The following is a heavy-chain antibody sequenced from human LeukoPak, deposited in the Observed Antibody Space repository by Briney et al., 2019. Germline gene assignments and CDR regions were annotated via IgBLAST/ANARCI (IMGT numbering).Heavy chain of an antibody. Sequence: GGSLRLSCTASGFTFSNYARHWVRQAPGWVRQAPGKGLEWVAFYLYDGSNKDYADSVKDRYTISRDNSKNSLYLQMNSLRAEDTALYYCARGSYYNWFDPWGQGTLVTVSS. D-gene: IGHD1-26*01. CDR2: YLYDGSNK. V-gene: IGHV3-30*02. CDR1: GFTFSNYA. CDR3: ARGSYYNWFDP. J-gene: IGHJ5*02.